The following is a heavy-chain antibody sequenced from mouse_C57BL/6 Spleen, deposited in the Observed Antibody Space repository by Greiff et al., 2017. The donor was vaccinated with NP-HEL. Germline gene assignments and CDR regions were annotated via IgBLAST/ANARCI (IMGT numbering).Heavy chain of an antibody. J-gene: IGHJ2*01. CDR3: ARANYEDYFDY. D-gene: IGHD2-4*01. CDR2: INPNNGGT. V-gene: IGHV1-22*01. CDR1: GYTFTDYN. Sequence: VQLQQSGPELVKPGASVKMSCKASGYTFTDYNMHWVKQSHGKSLEWIGYINPNNGGTSYNQKFKGKATLAVNKSSSTAYMELRSLTSEDSAVYYCARANYEDYFDYWGQGTTLTVSS.